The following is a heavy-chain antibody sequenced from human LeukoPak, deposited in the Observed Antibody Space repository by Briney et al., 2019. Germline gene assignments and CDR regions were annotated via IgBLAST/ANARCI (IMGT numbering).Heavy chain of an antibody. D-gene: IGHD2-2*01. CDR1: GFTFSDYY. CDR2: ISSSRSYT. CDR3: AREGHCSSTRCYADFDY. V-gene: IGHV3-11*05. Sequence: GGSLRLSCAASGFTFSDYYMSWIRQAPGRGLEWVSYISSSRSYTNYADSVKGRSTISRDNAKNSLYLQMNSLRAEDTAVYYCAREGHCSSTRCYADFDYWGQGTLVTVSS. J-gene: IGHJ4*02.